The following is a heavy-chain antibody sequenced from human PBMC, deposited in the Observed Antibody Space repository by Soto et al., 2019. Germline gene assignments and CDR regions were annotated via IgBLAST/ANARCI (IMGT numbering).Heavy chain of an antibody. CDR2: IWYDGSNK. V-gene: IGHV3-30*02. CDR3: AKAIRGPRPLVYCSGGSCYRSWGYYYYGMDV. J-gene: IGHJ6*02. Sequence: GGSLRLSCAASGFTFSSYGMHWVRQAPGKGLEWVAVIWYDGSNKYYADSVKGRFTISRDNSKNTLNLKMNSLRAEDTNVNYNAKAIRGPRPLVYCSGGSCYRSWGYYYYGMDVWGQGTTVTVSS. D-gene: IGHD2-15*01. CDR1: GFTFSSYG.